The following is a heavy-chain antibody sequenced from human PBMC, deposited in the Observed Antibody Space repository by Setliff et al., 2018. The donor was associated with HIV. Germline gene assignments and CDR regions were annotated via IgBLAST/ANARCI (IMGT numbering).Heavy chain of an antibody. Sequence: LSLTCTVSGDSISSSAYYWGWIRQSPGKGLEWVSAISGSGGSTYYADSVKGRFTISRDNSKNTLYLQMNSLRAEDTAVYYCATRVVVIDALDTWGQGTMVTVSS. J-gene: IGHJ3*02. CDR1: GDSISSSAYY. CDR2: ISGSGGST. D-gene: IGHD2-15*01. V-gene: IGHV3-23*01. CDR3: ATRVVVIDALDT.